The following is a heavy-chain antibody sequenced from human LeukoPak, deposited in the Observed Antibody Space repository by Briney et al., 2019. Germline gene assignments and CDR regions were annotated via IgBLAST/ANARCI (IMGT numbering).Heavy chain of an antibody. CDR2: ISYDGSNE. V-gene: IGHV3-30*18. D-gene: IGHD2-21*01. CDR3: AKEFNRGLPDY. CDR1: VFTFSTYC. Sequence: GGSLRLSCAASVFTFSTYCMHWVRQAPCKGLEWVAVISYDGSNEYYADSVKGRFTISRDNSKNTLYLQMSSLRAEDTAVYYCAKEFNRGLPDYWGQGTLVTVPS. J-gene: IGHJ4*02.